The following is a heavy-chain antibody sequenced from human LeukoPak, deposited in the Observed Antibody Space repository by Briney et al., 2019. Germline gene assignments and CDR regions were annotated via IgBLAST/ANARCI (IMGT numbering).Heavy chain of an antibody. CDR3: ANGDCRGGRCSSGAH. V-gene: IGHV3-30*02. CDR1: GFTFRSYG. D-gene: IGHD2-15*01. Sequence: PGGSLRLSCTGSGFTFRSYGMHWVRRAPGKGLEWVAYTRDDASKTWYGGSVKGRFTISRGNSKNTLYLHMNSVRGEDTAMYYCANGDCRGGRCSSGAHWGQGTLVTVSS. CDR2: TRDDASKT. J-gene: IGHJ4*02.